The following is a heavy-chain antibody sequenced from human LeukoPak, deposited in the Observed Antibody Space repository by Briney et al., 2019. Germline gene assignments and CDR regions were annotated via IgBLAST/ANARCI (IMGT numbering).Heavy chain of an antibody. V-gene: IGHV3-48*03. CDR1: GFTFSNYE. Sequence: SGGSLRLSCVAFGFTFSNYEMNWVRQAPGKGLEWVSYISTSGTTIYYADSVKGRFTISRDNAKNSLYLQMNSLRAEDTALYYCARERYSSGWDAFDIWGQGTLVTVSS. D-gene: IGHD6-19*01. CDR2: ISTSGTTI. J-gene: IGHJ3*02. CDR3: ARERYSSGWDAFDI.